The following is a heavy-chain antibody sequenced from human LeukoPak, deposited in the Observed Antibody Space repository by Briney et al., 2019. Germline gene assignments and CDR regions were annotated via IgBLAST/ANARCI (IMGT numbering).Heavy chain of an antibody. V-gene: IGHV4-59*01. D-gene: IGHD3-22*01. CDR1: GGSISSYY. Sequence: SETLSLTCTVSGGSISSYYWSWIRQPPGKGLEWIGYIYYSGSTNYNPSLKSRVTISVDTSKNQFSLKLSSVTAADTAVYYCARDLLLRTVITGRGVDYYYYGMDVWGQGTTVTVSS. CDR3: ARDLLLRTVITGRGVDYYYYGMDV. J-gene: IGHJ6*02. CDR2: IYYSGST.